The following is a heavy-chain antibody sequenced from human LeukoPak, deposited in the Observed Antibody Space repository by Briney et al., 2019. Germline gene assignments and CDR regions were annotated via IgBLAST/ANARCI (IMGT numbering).Heavy chain of an antibody. J-gene: IGHJ4*02. CDR3: AKDSDAVTTCLDS. D-gene: IGHD4-17*01. CDR1: GFAFSSYA. V-gene: IGHV3-23*01. CDR2: ISGSDGNT. Sequence: GGSLKLSCAASGFAFSSYAMSWVRQAPGKGLEWVSSISGSDGNTHYADSMKGRFTISRDNSKITLYLQMNSLRVEDTAVYYCAKDSDAVTTCLDSWGQGTLVAVSS.